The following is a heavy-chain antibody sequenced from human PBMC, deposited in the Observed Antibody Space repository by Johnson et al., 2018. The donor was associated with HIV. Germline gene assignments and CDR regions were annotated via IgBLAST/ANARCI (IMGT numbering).Heavy chain of an antibody. CDR1: GFTFSSYD. CDR2: IGTAGDT. Sequence: VQLVESGGGVVQPGRSLRLSCAASGFTFSSYDMHWVRQATGKGPEWVSAIGTAGDTYYPGSVKGRFTISRDNSKNTLYLQMNSLRAEDTAVYYCARACRDGYTCDVFDIWGQGTMVTVSS. D-gene: IGHD5-24*01. CDR3: ARACRDGYTCDVFDI. V-gene: IGHV3-13*01. J-gene: IGHJ3*02.